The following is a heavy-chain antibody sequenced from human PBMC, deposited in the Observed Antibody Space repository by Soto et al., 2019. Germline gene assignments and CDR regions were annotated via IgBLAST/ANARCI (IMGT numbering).Heavy chain of an antibody. CDR2: IYYSGST. D-gene: IGHD3-22*01. J-gene: IGHJ4*02. V-gene: IGHV4-39*07. Sequence: SETLSLTCTFSGCSISSSNYYWGWVRQPPGKGLEGIGGIYYSGSTYYNPSLKSRVTISVDTSKNQFSLKLSSVTAADTAVYYCARGVNYGSSGPVDYWGQGTLVTVSS. CDR3: ARGVNYGSSGPVDY. CDR1: GCSISSSNYY.